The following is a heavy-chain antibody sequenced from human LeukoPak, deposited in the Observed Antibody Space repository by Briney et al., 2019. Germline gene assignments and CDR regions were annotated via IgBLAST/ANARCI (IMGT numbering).Heavy chain of an antibody. V-gene: IGHV3-7*03. J-gene: IGHJ4*02. D-gene: IGHD6-13*01. CDR3: AREVAGTGGYYFDY. CDR1: GFTFSSYW. CDR2: IKQDGSEK. Sequence: GGSLRLSCAASGFTFSSYWISWVRQAPGKGLEWVANIKQDGSEKYYVDSVKGRFTISRDNAKNSLYLQMNSLRAGDTAVYYCAREVAGTGGYYFDYWGQGTLVTVSS.